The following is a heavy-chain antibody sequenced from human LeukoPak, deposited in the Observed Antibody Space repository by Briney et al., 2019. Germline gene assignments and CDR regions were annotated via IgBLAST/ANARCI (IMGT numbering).Heavy chain of an antibody. V-gene: IGHV3-23*01. CDR2: FDTGFGT. CDR3: ARSSGWWSLDY. J-gene: IGHJ4*02. Sequence: GGSLRLSCAASGFTFSTASLHCVRQAPGRGLEWVSAFDTGFGTYYPDSLKGRFTISRGNSKNTLFLQMNSLRAEDTAVYYCARSSGWWSLDYWGQGTLVTVSS. D-gene: IGHD6-19*01. CDR1: GFTFSTAS.